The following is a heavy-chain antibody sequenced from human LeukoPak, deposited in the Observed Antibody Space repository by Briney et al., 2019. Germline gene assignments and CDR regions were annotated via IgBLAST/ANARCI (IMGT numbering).Heavy chain of an antibody. CDR2: IYPGDSDT. CDR1: GYTFSNYW. D-gene: IGHD5-18*01. CDR3: ARLIVSGDTAMAPLDY. V-gene: IGHV5-51*01. J-gene: IGHJ4*02. Sequence: GESLKISCKGSGYTFSNYWIGWVRQMPEKGLEWMATIYPGDSDTKYRPSLQGQVTISVDKSISTVYLQWSSLKASDTAMYYCARLIVSGDTAMAPLDYWGQGTLVTVSS.